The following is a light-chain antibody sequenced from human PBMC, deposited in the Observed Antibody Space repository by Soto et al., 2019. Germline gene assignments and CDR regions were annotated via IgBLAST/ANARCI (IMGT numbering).Light chain of an antibody. CDR3: QSYDSSLSGPVV. Sequence: QSVLTQPPSVSGAPGQRVTISCTGSSSNIGAGYDVHWYQQLPGTAPKLLIYGNSNRPSGVPDRFSGSKSGTSASLAITGLQAVDEADYYCQSYDSSLSGPVVFGGGTQLTVL. CDR2: GNS. J-gene: IGLJ2*01. CDR1: SSNIGAGYD. V-gene: IGLV1-40*01.